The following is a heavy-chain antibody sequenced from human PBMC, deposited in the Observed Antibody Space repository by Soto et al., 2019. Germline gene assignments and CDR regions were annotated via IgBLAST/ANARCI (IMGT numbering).Heavy chain of an antibody. Sequence: ASVKVSCKASGYTFTGYYMHWVRQAPGQGLEWMGWINPNSGGTNYAQKFQGRVTMTRDTSISTAYMELSSLRSEDTAVYYCARMITVTTGGGWFDPWGQGTLVTVSS. J-gene: IGHJ5*02. V-gene: IGHV1-2*02. CDR3: ARMITVTTGGGWFDP. D-gene: IGHD4-4*01. CDR2: INPNSGGT. CDR1: GYTFTGYY.